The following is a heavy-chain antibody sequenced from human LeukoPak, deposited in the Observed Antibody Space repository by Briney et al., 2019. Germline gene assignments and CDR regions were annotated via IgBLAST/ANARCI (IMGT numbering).Heavy chain of an antibody. D-gene: IGHD3-9*01. CDR1: GFTFSSYA. Sequence: GRSLRLSCAASGFTFSSYAMHWVRQAPGKGLEWVAVISYDGSNKYYADSVKGRFTVSRDNSKNTLYLQMNSLRAGDTAVYYCARAPGAPLRYFDWLALDYWGQGTLVTVSS. V-gene: IGHV3-30-3*01. CDR2: ISYDGSNK. J-gene: IGHJ4*02. CDR3: ARAPGAPLRYFDWLALDY.